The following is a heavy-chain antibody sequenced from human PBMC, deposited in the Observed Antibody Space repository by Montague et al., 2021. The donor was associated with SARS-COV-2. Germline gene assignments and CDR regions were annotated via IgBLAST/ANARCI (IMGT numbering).Heavy chain of an antibody. CDR2: VDYSGNT. V-gene: IGHV4-39*01. J-gene: IGHJ4*02. CDR3: ARREYSYGWGD. D-gene: IGHD5-18*01. Sequence: SETLPLTCTVTGGPLSGSSDYWGWIRQSPGKGLEWIASVDYSGNTYYSPSLKSRLTISVDTSKSQFSLKLNSVTAAATALYYCARREYSYGWGDWGQGTLVTVSS. CDR1: GGPLSGSSDY.